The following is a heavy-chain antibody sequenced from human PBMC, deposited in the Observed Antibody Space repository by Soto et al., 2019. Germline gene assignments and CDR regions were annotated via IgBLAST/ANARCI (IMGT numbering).Heavy chain of an antibody. CDR2: SSAYNANT. Sequence: ASVKVSCKASGYTFTSYGISGLRQAPGQVLECMGWSSAYNANTNYAQKLQGRVTMTPDTSTSTAYMQLRSLRSDDTAVYYCARALKFPHYYYYYMDVWGKGTTVTVSS. J-gene: IGHJ6*03. CDR1: GYTFTSYG. V-gene: IGHV1-18*01. CDR3: ARALKFPHYYYYYMDV.